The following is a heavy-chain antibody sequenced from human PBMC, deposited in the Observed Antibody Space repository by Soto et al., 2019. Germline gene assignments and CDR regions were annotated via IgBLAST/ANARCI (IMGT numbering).Heavy chain of an antibody. CDR2: ITTYNGNN. CDR3: ARALTGYGMDV. V-gene: IGHV1-18*01. J-gene: IGHJ6*02. Sequence: QVKLVQSGVEVREPGASVKVSCKAVRYIFTNYGVSWVRQAPGQGLEWMGWITTYNGNNEYAQKFQGRVTMTTDASTSTAYMELGSLRSDDTAIYYCARALTGYGMDVWGQGTTVTVSS. CDR1: RYIFTNYG.